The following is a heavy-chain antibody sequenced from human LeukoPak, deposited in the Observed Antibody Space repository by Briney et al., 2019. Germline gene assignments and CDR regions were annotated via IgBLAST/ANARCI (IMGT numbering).Heavy chain of an antibody. CDR1: GFTFSSYW. V-gene: IGHV3-74*01. D-gene: IGHD6-13*01. CDR3: ARGIAAAATNWFDP. J-gene: IGHJ5*02. Sequence: QPGGSLRLSCAASGFTFSSYWMHWVRQAPGQGLVWVSRINSDGSNAVYADSVKGRFTISRDNAKNTLYLQMNSLRAEDTAVYYCARGIAAAATNWFDPWGQGTLVTVSS. CDR2: INSDGSNA.